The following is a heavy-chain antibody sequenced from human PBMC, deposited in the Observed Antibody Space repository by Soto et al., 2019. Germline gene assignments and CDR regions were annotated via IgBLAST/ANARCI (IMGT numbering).Heavy chain of an antibody. J-gene: IGHJ3*01. CDR3: AIPLGDDAFHV. Sequence: QVQLVQSGTEVRKPGASLRVSCRAAGYSFTDSYIHWVRQAPGQGLEWMGWINPDNGDTKYAQMFQERVTLTRDNSINTVYMELCSLISDDTAVYFCAIPLGDDAFHVWGQGTVVAVAS. CDR2: INPDNGDT. D-gene: IGHD3-16*01. V-gene: IGHV1-2*02. CDR1: GYSFTDSY.